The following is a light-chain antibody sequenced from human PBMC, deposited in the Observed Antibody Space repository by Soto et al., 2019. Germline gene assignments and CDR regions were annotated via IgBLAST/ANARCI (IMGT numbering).Light chain of an antibody. Sequence: QSALTQPASVSGSPGQSITISCTGTSSDVGSYNLVSWYQQHPVKAPKLMIYEGSKRPSGVSNRFSGSKSGNTASLTISGLQAEDEAEYYCCSYAGSSTVIFGGGTKVTVL. CDR3: CSYAGSSTVI. V-gene: IGLV2-23*01. CDR2: EGS. CDR1: SSDVGSYNL. J-gene: IGLJ2*01.